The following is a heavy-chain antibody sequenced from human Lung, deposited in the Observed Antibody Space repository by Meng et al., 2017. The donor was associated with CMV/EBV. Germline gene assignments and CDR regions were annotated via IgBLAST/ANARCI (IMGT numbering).Heavy chain of an antibody. CDR2: IKQEGSEK. J-gene: IGHJ4*01. Sequence: GGSLRLSCAASGFTFSIYWMSGVRQAPGKGLEWVTNIKQEGSEKYYVDSVEGRFTISRDNAKNSLYLQINSLRAEDAAIYYCARDLGDGSNYYYFDFWGHGTLVTVSS. V-gene: IGHV3-7*01. CDR3: ARDLGDGSNYYYFDF. D-gene: IGHD5-24*01. CDR1: GFTFSIYW.